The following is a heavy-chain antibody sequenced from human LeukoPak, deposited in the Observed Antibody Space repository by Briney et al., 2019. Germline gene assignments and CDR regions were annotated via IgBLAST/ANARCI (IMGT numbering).Heavy chain of an antibody. Sequence: SQTLSLTCTVSGDSINSGNSHWTWIRQPPGKGLEWLGTVYDSWNNYYNPSLESRITMSVDTSKNQYSLELSSVIAADTAVYYCASYFVGNGGRGYWGQGALVTVSS. CDR3: ASYFVGNGGRGY. CDR2: VYDSWNN. J-gene: IGHJ4*02. CDR1: GDSINSGNSH. V-gene: IGHV4-30-4*01. D-gene: IGHD3-10*02.